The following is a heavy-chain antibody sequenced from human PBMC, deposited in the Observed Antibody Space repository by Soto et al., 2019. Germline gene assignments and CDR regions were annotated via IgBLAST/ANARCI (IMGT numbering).Heavy chain of an antibody. D-gene: IGHD2-21*02. Sequence: SETLSLTCAVYGGSFSGNDWSWIRQPPGKGLEWIGEINHSGSTNYNPSLKSRVTISVDTSKNQFSLKLSSVTAADTAVYYCARTSCGGDCYSPGAYGMDVWGHGTTVTASS. CDR2: INHSGST. CDR3: ARTSCGGDCYSPGAYGMDV. J-gene: IGHJ6*02. V-gene: IGHV4-34*01. CDR1: GGSFSGND.